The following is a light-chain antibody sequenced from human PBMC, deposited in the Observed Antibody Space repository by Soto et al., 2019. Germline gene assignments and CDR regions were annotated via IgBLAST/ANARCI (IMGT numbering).Light chain of an antibody. CDR1: QRISTW. CDR2: DAS. CDR3: QQYNIYPWT. J-gene: IGKJ1*01. Sequence: IQMTQGPSTLSSSVCDRVTITCRASQRISTWLAWYQQKPGKAPKLLIYDASNLESGVPSRFSGSGSGTEFTLTISSLQPDDIATYYCQQYNIYPWTFGQGTKVDI. V-gene: IGKV1-5*01.